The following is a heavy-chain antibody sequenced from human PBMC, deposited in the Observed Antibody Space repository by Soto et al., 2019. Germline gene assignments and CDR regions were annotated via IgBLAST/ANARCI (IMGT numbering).Heavy chain of an antibody. V-gene: IGHV1-18*01. J-gene: IGHJ4*02. Sequence: QVQLVQSGAEVKKPGASVKVSCKASGYTFASYGITWVRQAPGQGVEWMGWISAYNGNTNSAQKLQVRVTITTATSTSTAHMELRSLRADDTAVYYCARRDYPLDYWGQGTLVTVSS. CDR1: GYTFASYG. CDR2: ISAYNGNT. D-gene: IGHD4-17*01. CDR3: ARRDYPLDY.